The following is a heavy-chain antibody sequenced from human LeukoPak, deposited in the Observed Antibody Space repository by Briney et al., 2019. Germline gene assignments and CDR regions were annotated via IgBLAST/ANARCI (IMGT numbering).Heavy chain of an antibody. D-gene: IGHD2-2*01. Sequence: ASVKVSCKVSGYTLTELSMHWVRQAPGKGLEGMGGIDPEDGETIYAQTFQGRVTMTEDTSTDTAYMELSSLGSEDTAVYYCATEVPAATFSYFDYWGQGTLVTVSS. J-gene: IGHJ4*02. CDR2: IDPEDGET. CDR3: ATEVPAATFSYFDY. CDR1: GYTLTELS. V-gene: IGHV1-24*01.